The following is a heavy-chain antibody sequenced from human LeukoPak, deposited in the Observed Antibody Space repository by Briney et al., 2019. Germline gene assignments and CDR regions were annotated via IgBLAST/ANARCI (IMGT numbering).Heavy chain of an antibody. CDR3: VRGGSYTFDP. D-gene: IGHD1-26*01. Sequence: GGSLRLSCSASGFTLSHYWMTWVRQAPGKGLEWVASIKEDGSETSYVDSVKGRFTISRDNAKNSVYLQMNGLGGEDTAVYYCVRGGSYTFDPWGQGILVTVSS. CDR1: GFTLSHYW. J-gene: IGHJ5*02. CDR2: IKEDGSET. V-gene: IGHV3-7*01.